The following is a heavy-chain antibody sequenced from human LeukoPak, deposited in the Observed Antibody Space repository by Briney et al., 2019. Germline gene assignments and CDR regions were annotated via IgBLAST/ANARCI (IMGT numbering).Heavy chain of an antibody. D-gene: IGHD2/OR15-2a*01. CDR1: GFTFNSYG. CDR2: LSGSGGST. CDR3: ARSGLSRFGF. J-gene: IGHJ4*02. Sequence: GGSLRLSCAASGFTFNSYGMSWVRRAPGKGLEWVSALSGSGGSTYYADSVKGRFTISRDNSKNTLYLQMNSLRAEDTAVYYCARSGLSRFGFWGQGTLVTVSS. V-gene: IGHV3-23*01.